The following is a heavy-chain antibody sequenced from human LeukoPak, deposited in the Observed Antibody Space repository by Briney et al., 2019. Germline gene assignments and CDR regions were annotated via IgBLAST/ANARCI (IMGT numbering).Heavy chain of an antibody. D-gene: IGHD2-21*01. V-gene: IGHV1-2*02. CDR2: ISPNSGGT. CDR1: GYTFTGYY. CDR3: ARGGIDYYYYMDV. Sequence: GASVKVSCKASGYTFTGYYIHWVRQAPGQGLEWMGWISPNSGGTNYAQKFQGRVTMTTDTSTSTAYMELRSLRSDDTAVYYCARGGIDYYYYMDVWGKGTTVTVSS. J-gene: IGHJ6*03.